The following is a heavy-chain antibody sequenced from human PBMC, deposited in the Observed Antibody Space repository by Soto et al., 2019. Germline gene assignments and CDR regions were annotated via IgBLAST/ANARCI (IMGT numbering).Heavy chain of an antibody. J-gene: IGHJ6*02. Sequence: ASVKVSCKASGYTFTSYGISWVRQAPGQGLEWMGWISAYNGNTNYAQKLQGRVTMTTDTSTSTAYMELRSLRSDDTAVYYCARVRAAAGRGYYGTDVWGQGTTVTVSS. CDR1: GYTFTSYG. D-gene: IGHD6-13*01. V-gene: IGHV1-18*01. CDR3: ARVRAAAGRGYYGTDV. CDR2: ISAYNGNT.